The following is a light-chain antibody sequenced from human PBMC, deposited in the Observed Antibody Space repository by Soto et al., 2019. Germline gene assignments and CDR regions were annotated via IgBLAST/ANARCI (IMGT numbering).Light chain of an antibody. CDR2: LAS. J-gene: IGKJ1*01. V-gene: IGKV2-28*01. Sequence: IVMTQSPLSLPVTPGEPASISCTSSQSLLHSNGYNHLDWYLQKPGQPPQLLIYLASIRASGVPDRFSGSGSGTAFTLKISRVEAEDVGVYYCMQSLQIRTFGQGTKVEI. CDR1: QSLLHSNGYNH. CDR3: MQSLQIRT.